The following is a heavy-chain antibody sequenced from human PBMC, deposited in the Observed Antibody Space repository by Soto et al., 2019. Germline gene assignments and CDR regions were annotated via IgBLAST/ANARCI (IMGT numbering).Heavy chain of an antibody. CDR3: ARKKIAVAGRWFDP. Sequence: SSETLSLTCAVYGGSFSGYYWSWIRQPPGKGLEWIGEINHSGSTNYNPSLKSRVTISVDTSKNQFSLKLSSVTAADTTVYYCARKKIAVAGRWFDPWGQGTLVTVSS. J-gene: IGHJ5*02. CDR2: INHSGST. D-gene: IGHD6-19*01. V-gene: IGHV4-34*01. CDR1: GGSFSGYY.